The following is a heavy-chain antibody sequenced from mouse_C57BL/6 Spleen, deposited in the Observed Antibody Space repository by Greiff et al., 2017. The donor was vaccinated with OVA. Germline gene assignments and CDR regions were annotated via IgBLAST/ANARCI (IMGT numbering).Heavy chain of an antibody. Sequence: EVKLMESGGGLVQPGGSLSLSCAASGFTFTDYYMSWVRQPPGKALEWLGFISNKANGYTTEYSASVKGRFTISRDNSQSILYLQRNALRAEDSATYYCARDRSSYYYYAMDYWGQGTSVTVSS. CDR3: ARDRSSYYYYAMDY. CDR1: GFTFTDYY. CDR2: ISNKANGYTT. J-gene: IGHJ4*01. V-gene: IGHV7-3*01. D-gene: IGHD1-1*01.